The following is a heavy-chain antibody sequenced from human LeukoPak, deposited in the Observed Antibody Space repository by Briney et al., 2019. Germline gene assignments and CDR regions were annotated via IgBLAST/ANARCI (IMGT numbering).Heavy chain of an antibody. J-gene: IGHJ4*02. V-gene: IGHV3-7*03. CDR1: GFTFSSHW. CDR2: IHELGSER. D-gene: IGHD1-26*01. Sequence: GGSLRLSCAVSGFTFSSHWMSWVRQAPGKGLEWVANIHELGSERYYVDSVKGRFTISRDNAKNSLYLQMNSLRAEDTAVYYCAISPTVGGTGGWGRGTLVTVSS. CDR3: AISPTVGGTGG.